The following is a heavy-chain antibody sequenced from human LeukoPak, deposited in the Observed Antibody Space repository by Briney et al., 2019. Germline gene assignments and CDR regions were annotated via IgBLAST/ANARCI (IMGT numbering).Heavy chain of an antibody. CDR2: ISGSGGAT. J-gene: IGHJ6*02. CDR3: AKDRSKYYSYFGIDV. D-gene: IGHD5/OR15-5a*01. V-gene: IGHV3-23*01. Sequence: TGGSLRLSCAASGFIFSSSAMSWVRQAPGKGLEWVSGISGSGGATYYAESVKGRFTISRDNSKNTLYLLMNSLRAEDTALYYCAKDRSKYYSYFGIDVWGQGTTVTVSS. CDR1: GFIFSSSA.